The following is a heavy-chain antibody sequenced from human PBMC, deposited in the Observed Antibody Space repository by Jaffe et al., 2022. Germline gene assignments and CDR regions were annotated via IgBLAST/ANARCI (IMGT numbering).Heavy chain of an antibody. CDR2: INHSGST. V-gene: IGHV4-34*01. D-gene: IGHD2-8*01. CDR1: GGSFSGYY. Sequence: QVQLQQWGAGLLKPSETLSLTCAVYGGSFSGYYWSWIRQPPGKGLEWIGEINHSGSTNYNPSLKSRVTISVDTSKNQFSLKLSSVTAADTAVYYCARGQGVYYFDYWGQGTLVTVSS. J-gene: IGHJ4*02. CDR3: ARGQGVYYFDY.